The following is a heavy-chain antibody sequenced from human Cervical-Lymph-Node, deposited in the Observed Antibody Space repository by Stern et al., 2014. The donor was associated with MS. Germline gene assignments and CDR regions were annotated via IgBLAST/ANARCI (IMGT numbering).Heavy chain of an antibody. CDR3: ARAFHCSGGSCYSVDYYYGMDV. CDR2: IIPIFGTA. J-gene: IGHJ6*02. Sequence: VQLVESGAEVKKPGSSVKVSCKASGGTFSSYAISWVRQAPGQGLEWMGGIIPIFGTANYAQKFQGRVTITADESTSTAYMELSSLRSEDTAVYYCARAFHCSGGSCYSVDYYYGMDVWGQGTTVTVSS. D-gene: IGHD2-15*01. CDR1: GGTFSSYA. V-gene: IGHV1-69*01.